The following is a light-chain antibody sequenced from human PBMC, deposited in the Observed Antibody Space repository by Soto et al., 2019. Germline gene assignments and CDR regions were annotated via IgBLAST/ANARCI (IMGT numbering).Light chain of an antibody. J-gene: IGLJ3*02. CDR1: SSDVGGSDP. V-gene: IGLV2-14*03. CDR3: SSYSGSTVV. CDR2: DVT. Sequence: QSALTQPASVSDSPGQSITISCTGTSSDVGGSDPVSWYQQYPGKAPKLMIYDVTNRPSWVSDRFSGSKSGNTASLTISGLQAEDEADYYCSSYSGSTVVFGGGTKLTVL.